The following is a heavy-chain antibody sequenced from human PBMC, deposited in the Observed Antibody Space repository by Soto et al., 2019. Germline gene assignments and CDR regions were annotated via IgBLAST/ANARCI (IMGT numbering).Heavy chain of an antibody. J-gene: IGHJ4*02. CDR2: IYSGGST. V-gene: IGHV3-66*01. CDR3: ARDCPDYYDSSGYSCPT. D-gene: IGHD3-22*01. Sequence: GGSLRLSCAASGVTVSSNYMSWVRQAPGKGLEWVSVIYSGGSTYYADSVKGRFTISRDNSKNTLYLQMNSLRAEDTAVYYCARDCPDYYDSSGYSCPTWGQGTLVTVSS. CDR1: GVTVSSNY.